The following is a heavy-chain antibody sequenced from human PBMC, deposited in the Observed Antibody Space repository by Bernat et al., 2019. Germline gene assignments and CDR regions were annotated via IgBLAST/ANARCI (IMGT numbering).Heavy chain of an antibody. CDR3: ARDPTDYDILTASMENSAYGMDV. D-gene: IGHD3-9*01. J-gene: IGHJ6*02. Sequence: EVQLVETGGGLIQPGGSLRLSCAASGFTVSSNYMSWVRQAPGKGPEWVAVLDTGGSTYYADCVKGRFTISRDNSKNTLYLQRNSLRAEDTAVYYCARDPTDYDILTASMENSAYGMDVWGQGTTVTVSS. CDR2: LDTGGST. CDR1: GFTVSSNY. V-gene: IGHV3-53*02.